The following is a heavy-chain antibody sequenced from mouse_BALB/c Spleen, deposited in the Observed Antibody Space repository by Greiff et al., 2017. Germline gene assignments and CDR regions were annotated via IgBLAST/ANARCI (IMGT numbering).Heavy chain of an antibody. CDR2: ILPGSGST. CDR1: GYTFSSYW. D-gene: IGHD2-2*01. J-gene: IGHJ3*01. Sequence: VKLMESGAELMKPGASVKISCKATGYTFSSYWIEWVKQRPGHGLEWIGEILPGSGSTNYNEKFKGKATFTADTSSNTAYMQLSSLTSEDSAVYYCARFGYGYWFAYWGQGTLVTVSA. V-gene: IGHV1-9*01. CDR3: ARFGYGYWFAY.